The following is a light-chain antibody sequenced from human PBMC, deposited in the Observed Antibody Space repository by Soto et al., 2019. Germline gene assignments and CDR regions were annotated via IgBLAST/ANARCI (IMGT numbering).Light chain of an antibody. CDR3: QQRTNLRIT. CDR1: QSISSS. J-gene: IGKJ5*01. Sequence: EIVLTQSPAILSLSPGERATLSCRASQSISSSLAWYQQKPGQAPRLLIYATSNRATDIPPRFSGGGSGTDFTLTISSLEPADFAVYYCQQRTNLRITFGQGTRLDIK. V-gene: IGKV3-11*01. CDR2: ATS.